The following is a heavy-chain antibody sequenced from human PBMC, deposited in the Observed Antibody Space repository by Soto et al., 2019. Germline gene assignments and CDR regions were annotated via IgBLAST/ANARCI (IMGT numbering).Heavy chain of an antibody. CDR3: ARTHYDILTGRHFDY. D-gene: IGHD3-9*01. J-gene: IGHJ4*02. V-gene: IGHV4-59*01. Sequence: SETLSLTCTVSGGSISSYYWSWIRQPPGKGLEWIGYIYYSGSTNYNPSLKSRVTISVDTSKNQFSLKLSSVTAADTAVYYRARTHYDILTGRHFDYWGQGTLVTVSS. CDR1: GGSISSYY. CDR2: IYYSGST.